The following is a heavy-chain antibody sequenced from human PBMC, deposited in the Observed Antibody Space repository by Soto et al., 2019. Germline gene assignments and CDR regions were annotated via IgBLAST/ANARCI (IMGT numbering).Heavy chain of an antibody. CDR1: GGSVSTHY. Sequence: SETLSLTCTVCGGSVSTHYWSWIRQPPGKGLEWIGYIYYSGSTNYNPSLKSRVTISVDTSKNQFSLKLSSVTAADTAVYYCARDSGSYDTKRFDYRGHGSPVPVSS. J-gene: IGHJ4*01. CDR2: IYYSGST. D-gene: IGHD1-26*01. V-gene: IGHV4-59*02. CDR3: ARDSGSYDTKRFDY.